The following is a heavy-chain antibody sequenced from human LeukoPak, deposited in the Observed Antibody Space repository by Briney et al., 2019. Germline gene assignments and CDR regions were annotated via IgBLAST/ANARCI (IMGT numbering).Heavy chain of an antibody. CDR3: ARDLLGYCSSTSCPDSGFPDY. Sequence: RRSLRLSCAPSGFTSTGYGMHWVRQAPGTGLEWVAVIWYDGSNKYYADSVKGRFTISRDNSTNTLYLQMNSLRAEDTAVYYCARDLLGYCSSTSCPDSGFPDYWGQGTLVTVSS. J-gene: IGHJ4*02. CDR1: GFTSTGYG. D-gene: IGHD2-2*01. CDR2: IWYDGSNK. V-gene: IGHV3-33*01.